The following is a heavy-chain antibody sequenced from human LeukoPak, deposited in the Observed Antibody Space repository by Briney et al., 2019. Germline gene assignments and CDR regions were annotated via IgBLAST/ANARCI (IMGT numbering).Heavy chain of an antibody. CDR2: IHPRNGDT. V-gene: IGHV1-2*02. CDR1: GYTFTDFY. CDR3: ARDGDSPMVDFDY. Sequence: VASVKVSFKTSGYTFTDFYFYWLRQAPGQGLEWAGWIHPRNGDTKYAQKFQDRVTLTRDTSISTAYMELSRLTSDDTAIYYCARDGDSPMVDFDYWGQGTLVTVSS. J-gene: IGHJ4*02. D-gene: IGHD5-18*01.